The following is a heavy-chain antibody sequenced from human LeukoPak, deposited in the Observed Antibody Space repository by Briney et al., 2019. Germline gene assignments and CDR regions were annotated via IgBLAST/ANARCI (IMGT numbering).Heavy chain of an antibody. Sequence: ASVKVSCKVSGNTLTDLSMHWVRQAPGKGLEWMGGFDPEDAKTIYAQKFQGRVTMTEDTSTDTAYMELSSLRSEDTAVYYCARDPEYSSGWFVYWGQGTLVTVSS. D-gene: IGHD6-19*01. CDR1: GNTLTDLS. J-gene: IGHJ4*02. V-gene: IGHV1-24*01. CDR2: FDPEDAKT. CDR3: ARDPEYSSGWFVY.